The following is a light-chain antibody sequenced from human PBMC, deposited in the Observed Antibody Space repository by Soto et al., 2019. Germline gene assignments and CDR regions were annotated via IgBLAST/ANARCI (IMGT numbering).Light chain of an antibody. V-gene: IGKV1-39*01. Sequence: DIQMTQSPSSLSASVGDRVTITCRASQSISSYLNWYQQKPGKAPNLLIYAASTLQSGVPSRFSGSGSGTDFPLTIRSLQPEDFATYYCQQSYTTPLTFGGGTKVEIK. CDR1: QSISSY. J-gene: IGKJ4*01. CDR2: AAS. CDR3: QQSYTTPLT.